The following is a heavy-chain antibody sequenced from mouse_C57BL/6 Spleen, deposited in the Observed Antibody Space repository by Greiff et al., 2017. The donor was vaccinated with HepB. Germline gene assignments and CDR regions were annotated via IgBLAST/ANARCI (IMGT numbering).Heavy chain of an antibody. CDR3: ARAYDYGWFAY. J-gene: IGHJ3*01. V-gene: IGHV1-4*01. D-gene: IGHD2-4*01. CDR1: GYTFTSYT. Sequence: QVQLKESGAELARPGASVKMSCKASGYTFTSYTMHWVKQRPGQGLEWIGYINPSSGYTKYNQKFKDKATLTADKSSSTAYMQLSSLTSEDSAVYYCARAYDYGWFAYWGQGTLVTVSA. CDR2: INPSSGYT.